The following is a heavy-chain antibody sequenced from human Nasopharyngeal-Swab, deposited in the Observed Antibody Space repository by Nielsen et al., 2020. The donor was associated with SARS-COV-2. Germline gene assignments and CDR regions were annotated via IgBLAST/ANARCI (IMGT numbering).Heavy chain of an antibody. CDR2: INHSGST. J-gene: IGHJ6*03. CDR1: GGSFSGYY. D-gene: IGHD1-26*01. CDR3: ARGGGATSYYYYYYMDV. V-gene: IGHV4-34*01. Sequence: SETLSLTCAVYGGSFSGYYWSWIRQPPGKGLEWIGEINHSGSTNYNPSLKSRVTISVDTSKNQFSLKLSSVTAADTAVHYCARGGGATSYYYYYYMDVWGKGTTVTVSS.